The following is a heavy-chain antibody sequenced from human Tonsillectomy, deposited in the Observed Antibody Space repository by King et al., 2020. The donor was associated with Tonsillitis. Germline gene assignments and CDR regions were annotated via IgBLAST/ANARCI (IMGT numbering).Heavy chain of an antibody. J-gene: IGHJ4*02. D-gene: IGHD5-18*01. V-gene: IGHV1-69-2*01. CDR1: GYTFTDYY. CDR2: IDPENSET. Sequence: VQLVQSGADVKKPGATVKISCKVSGYTFTDYYIHWVQQAPGKGLEWMGLIDPENSETMYTEKFQGTVTITADTSTDTAYMEVSSLRSEDTAVYYCARSGSYIYGFDYWGQGTLVTVSS. CDR3: ARSGSYIYGFDY.